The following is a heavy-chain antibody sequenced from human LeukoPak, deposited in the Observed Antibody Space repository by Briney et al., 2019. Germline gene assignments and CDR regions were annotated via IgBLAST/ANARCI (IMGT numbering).Heavy chain of an antibody. J-gene: IGHJ5*02. CDR3: ARDPPKLHIALVRTQYNWFDP. CDR2: TYYSGST. CDR1: GASISSSDYY. V-gene: IGHV4-39*07. D-gene: IGHD5-12*01. Sequence: SETLSLTCTVSGASISSSDYYWGWLRQPPGKGLEWIGSTYYSGSTYYNPSLKSRVTISVDTSKNQFSLKLSSVTAADTAVYYCARDPPKLHIALVRTQYNWFDPWGQGTLVTVSS.